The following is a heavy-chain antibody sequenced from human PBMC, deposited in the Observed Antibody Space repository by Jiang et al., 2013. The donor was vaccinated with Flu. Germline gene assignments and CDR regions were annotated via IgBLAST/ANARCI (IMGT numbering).Heavy chain of an antibody. Sequence: SGAEVKKPGASVKVSCKSSGYTFSDYYIHWVRQAPGQGLEWMGWIKANNGGTDYAQKFQGRVTMTRDTSITTAYMELSSLRSDDTAVYFCARVEYSGRWRAFDPWGQG. CDR3: ARVEYSGRWRAFDP. V-gene: IGHV1-2*02. CDR1: GYTFSDYY. CDR2: IKANNGGT. D-gene: IGHD5-12*01. J-gene: IGHJ5*02.